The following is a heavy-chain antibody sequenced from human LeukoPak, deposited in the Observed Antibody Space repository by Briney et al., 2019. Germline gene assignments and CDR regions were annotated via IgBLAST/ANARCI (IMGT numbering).Heavy chain of an antibody. Sequence: SETLSLTCTVSGGSIRSGNHYWACIRQPPGKGLEWIGSIYYSGSTYYNPSLKSRVTISVDTTKNQFSLRLSSVTAADTAVYYCASQRGNYYYYYYMDVWGKGTTVTVSS. CDR1: GGSIRSGNHY. J-gene: IGHJ6*03. D-gene: IGHD3-16*01. CDR2: IYYSGST. CDR3: ASQRGNYYYYYYMDV. V-gene: IGHV4-39*01.